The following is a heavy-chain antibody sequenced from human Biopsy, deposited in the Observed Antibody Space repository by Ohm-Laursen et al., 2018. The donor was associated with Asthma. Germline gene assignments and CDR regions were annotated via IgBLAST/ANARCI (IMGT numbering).Heavy chain of an antibody. CDR2: MYHSGSP. V-gene: IGHV4-39*01. CDR3: VRHQYSSSWSTFDY. D-gene: IGHD3-22*01. Sequence: SQTLSLTCTVSGGSITSSSYYWGWIRQPPGKGMEWIGSMYHSGSPYYHPSLKSRATISVDTSKNHLSMKMSCVTAADTAVYFCVRHQYSSSWSTFDYWGQGALVTVSS. CDR1: GGSITSSSYY. J-gene: IGHJ4*02.